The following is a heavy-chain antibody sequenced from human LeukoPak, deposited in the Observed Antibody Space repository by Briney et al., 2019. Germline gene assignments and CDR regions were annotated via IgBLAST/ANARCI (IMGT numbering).Heavy chain of an antibody. CDR1: GFTYSSYS. V-gene: IGHV3-48*01. D-gene: IGHD1-14*01. J-gene: IGHJ4*02. CDR3: AVGSGTYDY. CDR2: ISSSSSTI. Sequence: PGGSLRLSCAASGFTYSSYSMNWVRQAPGKGLEWVSYISSSSSTIYYADPVKGRFTISRDNAKNSLYLQMNSLRAEDTAVYYCAVGSGTYDYWGQGTLVTVSS.